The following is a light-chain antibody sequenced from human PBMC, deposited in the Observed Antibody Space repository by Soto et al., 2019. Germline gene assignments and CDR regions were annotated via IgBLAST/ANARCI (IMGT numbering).Light chain of an antibody. Sequence: QSVLTQPASVSGSPGQSITISCTGTSSDVGAYNYVSWYQQHPGKAPKLMIYDVSNRPSGVSNRFSGSESGNTAYLTISGLQAEDEAAYYRRSYTIDHTLGGVFGGGTQLTLL. V-gene: IGLV2-14*03. CDR3: RSYTIDHTLGGV. J-gene: IGLJ2*01. CDR1: SSDVGAYNY. CDR2: DVS.